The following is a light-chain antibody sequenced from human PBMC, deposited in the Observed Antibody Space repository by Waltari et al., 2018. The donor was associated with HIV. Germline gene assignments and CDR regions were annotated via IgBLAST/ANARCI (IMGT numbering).Light chain of an antibody. J-gene: IGKJ5*01. CDR3: QQFNSHPSIT. CDR2: AAS. Sequence: DIQLTQSPSFLSTSVGDRVTITCRASEDIDISLAWYQKKVGKAPRLLIYAASTLQSGVPSRFSGGGSWTEFTLTISSLQPEDFATYYCQQFNSHPSITFGQGTHLEI. CDR1: EDIDIS. V-gene: IGKV1-9*01.